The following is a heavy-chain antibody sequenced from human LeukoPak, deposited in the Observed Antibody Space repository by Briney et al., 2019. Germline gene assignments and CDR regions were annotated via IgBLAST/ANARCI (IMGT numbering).Heavy chain of an antibody. J-gene: IGHJ4*02. D-gene: IGHD1-26*01. CDR1: GFTFSTYW. V-gene: IGHV3-7*03. CDR2: MRRDGNEI. Sequence: SGGSLRLPCSASGFTFSTYWMSWVRQAPGKGLEWVANMRRDGNEIYYLDSVRGRFTISRDNAKNTLYLQMNSLRAEDTAVYYCAKKGATTGDFDYWGQGTLVTVSS. CDR3: AKKGATTGDFDY.